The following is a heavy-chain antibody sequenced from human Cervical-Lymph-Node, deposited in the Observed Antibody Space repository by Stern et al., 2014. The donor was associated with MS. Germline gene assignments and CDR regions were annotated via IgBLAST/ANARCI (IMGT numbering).Heavy chain of an antibody. CDR3: AHRLEDGYSFPSAFDI. Sequence: QVTLKESGPTLVKPTQTLKLTCTFSGFSLSTSGVGVGWIRQPPGKALEWLALLYWDDGKRYSPSLKSRLTITKDTSKNQVVLTMTNMDPVDTATYYCAHRLEDGYSFPSAFDIWGQGTMVTVSS. V-gene: IGHV2-5*02. CDR2: LYWDDGK. D-gene: IGHD5-24*01. CDR1: GFSLSTSGVG. J-gene: IGHJ3*02.